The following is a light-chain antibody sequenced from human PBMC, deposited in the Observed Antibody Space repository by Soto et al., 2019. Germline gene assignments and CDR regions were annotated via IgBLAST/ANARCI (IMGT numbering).Light chain of an antibody. V-gene: IGLV2-14*02. CDR1: RSDVGSYNL. J-gene: IGLJ1*01. CDR3: GTWDDRLDGNYV. CDR2: EGS. Sequence: QSALTQPASVSGSPGQSITISCTGTRSDVGSYNLVSWYQQHPGKAPKLMIYEGSKRPSGVSNRFSGSKSGTSATLVITGLQTGDEADYYCGTWDDRLDGNYVFGTGTKLTVL.